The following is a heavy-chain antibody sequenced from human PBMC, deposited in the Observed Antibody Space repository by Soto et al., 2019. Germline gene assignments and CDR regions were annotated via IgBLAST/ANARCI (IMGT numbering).Heavy chain of an antibody. CDR3: ARGGSFLVWRGDAFDI. Sequence: ASVKVSCKASGYTFTGYYMHWVRQAPGQGLEWMGWINPNSGGTNYAQKFQGWVTMTRDTSISTAYMELSRLRPDDTAVYYCARGGSFLVWRGDAFDIWGQGTMVTVSS. V-gene: IGHV1-2*04. CDR2: INPNSGGT. J-gene: IGHJ3*02. D-gene: IGHD2-8*01. CDR1: GYTFTGYY.